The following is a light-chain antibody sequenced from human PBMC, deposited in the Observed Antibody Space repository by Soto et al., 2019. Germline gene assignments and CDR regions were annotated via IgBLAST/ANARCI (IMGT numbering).Light chain of an antibody. CDR1: QSVSSN. J-gene: IGKJ1*01. CDR3: QQSYSNPRT. CDR2: GAS. Sequence: EIVMTQSPATLSVSPGERATLSCRASQSVSSNLAWYQQKPGQAPRLLIYGASTRATGIPARFSGSGSGTEFTLTISSLQPEDFATYYCQQSYSNPRTFGQGTKVEIK. V-gene: IGKV3-15*01.